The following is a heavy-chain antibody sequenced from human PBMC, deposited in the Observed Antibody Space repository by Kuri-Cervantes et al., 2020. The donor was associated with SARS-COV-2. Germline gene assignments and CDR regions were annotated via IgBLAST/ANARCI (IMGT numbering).Heavy chain of an antibody. J-gene: IGHJ6*03. CDR2: ISWNSGSI. D-gene: IGHD2-2*01. CDR1: GFTFSSYG. V-gene: IGHV3-9*03. Sequence: SLKISCAASGFTFSSYGMHWVRQAPGKGLGWVSGISWNSGSIGYADSVKGRFTISRDNAKNSLYLQMNSLGAEDMALYYCAKDGIVVVPAAKEGYYYYMDVWGKGTTVTVSS. CDR3: AKDGIVVVPAAKEGYYYYMDV.